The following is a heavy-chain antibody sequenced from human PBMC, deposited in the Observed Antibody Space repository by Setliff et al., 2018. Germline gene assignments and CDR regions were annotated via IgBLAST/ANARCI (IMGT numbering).Heavy chain of an antibody. D-gene: IGHD3-16*01. V-gene: IGHV5-51*01. CDR3: AIIDDAIMDLDY. J-gene: IGHJ4*02. CDR2: IYPGDSDT. CDR1: GNGFTDLW. Sequence: GESLKISCKVSGNGFTDLWIAWVRQTPGKGLEWMGIIYPGDSDTRYSPSFQGQVTISADKSISTAYLQWSSLKASDTAIYFCAIIDDAIMDLDYWGQGTLVTVSS.